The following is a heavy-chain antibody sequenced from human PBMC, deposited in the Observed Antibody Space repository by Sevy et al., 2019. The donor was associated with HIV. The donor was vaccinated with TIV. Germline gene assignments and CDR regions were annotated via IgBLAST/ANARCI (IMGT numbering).Heavy chain of an antibody. CDR2: INPNSGGT. CDR1: GYTFTGYY. J-gene: IGHJ4*02. CDR3: AIEGYCSSTSCYNRFDY. Sequence: ASVKVSCKASGYTFTGYYMHWVRQAPGQGLEWMGWINPNSGGTNYAQKFQGRVTMTRDTSISTAYMELSRLRSDDTAVYYCAIEGYCSSTSCYNRFDYWGQGTLVTVSS. V-gene: IGHV1-2*02. D-gene: IGHD2-2*02.